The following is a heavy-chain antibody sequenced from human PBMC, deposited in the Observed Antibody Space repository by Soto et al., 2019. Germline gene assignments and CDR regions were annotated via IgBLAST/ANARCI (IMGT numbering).Heavy chain of an antibody. CDR1: GFTFSSYA. V-gene: IGHV3-23*01. D-gene: IGHD2-21*02. CDR3: AKDGVGYCGGDCYSTDFQH. CDR2: ISGSGGST. J-gene: IGHJ1*01. Sequence: EVQLLESGGGLVQPGGSLRLSCSASGFTFSSYAMSWVRQTPGKGREWVSAISGSGGSTYYADSVKGRFTISRDNSKNTLYLQMNSLRAEDTAVYYCAKDGVGYCGGDCYSTDFQHWGQGTLVTVSS.